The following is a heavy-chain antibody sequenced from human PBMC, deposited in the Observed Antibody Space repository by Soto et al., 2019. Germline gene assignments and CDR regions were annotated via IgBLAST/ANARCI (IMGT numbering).Heavy chain of an antibody. Sequence: EVQLLESGGGLVQPGGPLGLPFAASGFTFSSQVMSWVRQAPGRGLEWVAAASARNTNTYYADSGKGRFTISRDNSKSTVYLQLDSLRVEDTAVYHCAKDVTSHGPRGYSSSWYGWFDPWGQGTLVVVSS. CDR2: ASARNTNT. J-gene: IGHJ5*02. CDR3: AKDVTSHGPRGYSSSWYGWFDP. CDR1: GFTFSSQV. V-gene: IGHV3-23*01. D-gene: IGHD6-13*01.